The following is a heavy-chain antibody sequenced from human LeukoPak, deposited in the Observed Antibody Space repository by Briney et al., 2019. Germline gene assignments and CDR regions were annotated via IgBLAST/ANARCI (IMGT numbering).Heavy chain of an antibody. CDR2: ISNTGGTT. J-gene: IGHJ3*01. Sequence: PGGSLRLSCAASGFTFSSYAMTWVRQAPGKGLEWLSVISNTGGTTYSADSVKGRFTISRDNSKNTVYLQMNSLRAEDTAVYYCAKDTVSYDFWSGYPGVVAFAFWGQGTMVTVSS. D-gene: IGHD3-3*01. CDR1: GFTFSSYA. CDR3: AKDTVSYDFWSGYPGVVAFAF. V-gene: IGHV3-23*01.